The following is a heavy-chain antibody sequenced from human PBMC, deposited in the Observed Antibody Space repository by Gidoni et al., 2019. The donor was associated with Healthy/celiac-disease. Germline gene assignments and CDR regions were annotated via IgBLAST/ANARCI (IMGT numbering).Heavy chain of an antibody. CDR2: INHSGST. J-gene: IGHJ5*02. CDR3: ARGRGCSSTSCTSWFDP. Sequence: QVQLQQWGAGLLKPSEPLSLPCAVYGRSFSVYYWRSIRQPPGKGLEWIGEINHSGSTNYHPSLKSRVTISVDTSKNQFSLKLSSVTAADTAGYYCARGRGCSSTSCTSWFDPWGQGTLVTVSS. D-gene: IGHD2-2*01. CDR1: GRSFSVYY. V-gene: IGHV4-34*01.